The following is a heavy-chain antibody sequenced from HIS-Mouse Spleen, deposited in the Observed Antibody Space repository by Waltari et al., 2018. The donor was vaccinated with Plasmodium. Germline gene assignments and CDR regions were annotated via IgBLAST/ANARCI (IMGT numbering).Heavy chain of an antibody. V-gene: IGHV3-21*01. CDR2: ISSIIRYK. J-gene: IGHJ4*02. CDR1: GITFSSYS. D-gene: IGHD1-7*01. Sequence: EVQLVESGGGLVKPGGSLRLSCAASGITFSSYSMHWVRQAPGKGLEGVSSISSIIRYKNYADSVKGRFTISRDNAKNSLYLQMNSLRAEDTAVYYCARDHNWNYDYWGQGTLVTVSS. CDR3: ARDHNWNYDY.